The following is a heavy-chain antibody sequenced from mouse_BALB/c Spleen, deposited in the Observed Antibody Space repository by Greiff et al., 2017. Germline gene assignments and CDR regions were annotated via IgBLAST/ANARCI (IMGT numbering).Heavy chain of an antibody. Sequence: VQLQQSGPGLVQPSQSLSITCTVSGFSLTSYGVHWVRQSPGKGLEWLGVIWSGGSTDYNAAFISRLSISKDNSKSQVFFKKNSLQANDTAIYYCARDYGSSYLAYWGQGTLVTVSA. D-gene: IGHD1-1*01. V-gene: IGHV2-2*02. J-gene: IGHJ3*01. CDR2: IWSGGST. CDR1: GFSLTSYG. CDR3: ARDYGSSYLAY.